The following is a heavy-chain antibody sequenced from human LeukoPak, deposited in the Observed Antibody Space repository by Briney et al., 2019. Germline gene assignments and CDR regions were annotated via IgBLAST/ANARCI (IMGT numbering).Heavy chain of an antibody. D-gene: IGHD4-17*01. J-gene: IGHJ6*02. CDR1: GITFSSNW. CDR2: INGDGSVT. V-gene: IGHV3-74*01. Sequence: PGGSLRLSCAASGITFSSNWMHWVRQAPGKGLVWVSRINGDGSVTNYADSVKGRFTISRDNAKNTLYLQMNSLRAEDTAVYYCARDGTTVATNYYYGMDVWGQGTTVTVSS. CDR3: ARDGTTVATNYYYGMDV.